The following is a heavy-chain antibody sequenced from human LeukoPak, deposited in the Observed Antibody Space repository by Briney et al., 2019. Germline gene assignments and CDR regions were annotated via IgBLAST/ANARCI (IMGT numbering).Heavy chain of an antibody. CDR2: INHSGST. CDR1: GFVFSTYA. D-gene: IGHD3-10*01. Sequence: PGGSLRLSCGASGFVFSTYAMAWIRQPPGKGLEWIGEINHSGSTNYNPSLKSRVTISVDTSKNQFSLKLSSVTAADTAVYYCARGGVTLGYWGQGTLVTVSS. CDR3: ARGGVTLGY. V-gene: IGHV4-34*01. J-gene: IGHJ4*02.